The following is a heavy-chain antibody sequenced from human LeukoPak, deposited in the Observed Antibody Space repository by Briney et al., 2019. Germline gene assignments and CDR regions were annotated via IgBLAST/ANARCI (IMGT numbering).Heavy chain of an antibody. Sequence: PSETLSLTCTVSGGSISSSSYYWGWIRQPLGKGLEWIGNIFYSGSTYYNPSLKSRVTISVDTSKNQFSLKLSSVTAADTAVYYCARYDFNKFFDYWGQGTLVTVSS. D-gene: IGHD3-3*01. J-gene: IGHJ4*02. V-gene: IGHV4-39*07. CDR2: IFYSGST. CDR1: GGSISSSSYY. CDR3: ARYDFNKFFDY.